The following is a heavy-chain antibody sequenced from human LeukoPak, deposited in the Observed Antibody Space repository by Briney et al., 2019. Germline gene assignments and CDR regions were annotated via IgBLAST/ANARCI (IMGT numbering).Heavy chain of an antibody. V-gene: IGHV3-11*04. CDR2: ISSSSSTI. J-gene: IGHJ4*02. Sequence: PGGSLRLSCAASGFTFSDYYMSWIRQAPGKGLEWVSYISSSSSTIYYADSVKGRFTISRDNAKNSLYLQMNSLRAEDTAVYYCARMYSGSYYFTYYFDYWGQGTLVTVSS. CDR1: GFTFSDYY. CDR3: ARMYSGSYYFTYYFDY. D-gene: IGHD1-26*01.